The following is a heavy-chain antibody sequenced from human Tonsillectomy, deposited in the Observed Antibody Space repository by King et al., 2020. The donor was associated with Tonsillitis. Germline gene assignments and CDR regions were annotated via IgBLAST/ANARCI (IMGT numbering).Heavy chain of an antibody. V-gene: IGHV3-21*01. Sequence: VQLVESGGGLVKPGGSLRLSCAASGFTFSSYSMNWVRQAPGKGLEWVSSISSSSSYIFYADSVKGRFTISRDNAENSLYLQMTSLRAEDTAVYYCARDYLRFSWATSVFDIWGQGTMVPVSS. CDR1: GFTFSSYS. CDR3: ARDYLRFSWATSVFDI. D-gene: IGHD1-26*01. J-gene: IGHJ3*02. CDR2: ISSSSSYI.